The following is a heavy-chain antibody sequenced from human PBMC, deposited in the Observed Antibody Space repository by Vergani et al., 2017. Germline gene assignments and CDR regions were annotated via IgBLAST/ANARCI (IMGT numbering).Heavy chain of an antibody. CDR2: IDHSGGT. D-gene: IGHD1-26*01. V-gene: IGHV4-38-2*01. Sequence: QVQLQESGPGLVEPSETLSLTCAVSGYSIRNGNYWGWIRQPPGKGLEWIGSIDHSGGTHYYPSLKSRVTISVATSKNNSSLKVTFVTAADTAVYYCTRQPQEGASGPPSVPSWGQGISVIVSS. CDR1: GYSIRNGNY. J-gene: IGHJ4*02. CDR3: TRQPQEGASGPPSVPS.